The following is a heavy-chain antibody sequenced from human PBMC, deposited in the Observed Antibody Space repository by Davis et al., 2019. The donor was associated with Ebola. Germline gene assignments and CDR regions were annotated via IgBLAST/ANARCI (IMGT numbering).Heavy chain of an antibody. CDR1: GYSFKNYA. V-gene: IGHV1-46*03. D-gene: IGHD5-12*01. CDR3: TTPGGQDSGYDVFDI. Sequence: AASVKVSCKASGYSFKNYAISWVRQAPGQGLEWMGMINPSGGSAIYAQKFQGRVTVTRDTSTTTVYMDLSSLRSEDTALYYCTTPGGQDSGYDVFDIWGQGTMVTVSS. CDR2: INPSGGSA. J-gene: IGHJ3*02.